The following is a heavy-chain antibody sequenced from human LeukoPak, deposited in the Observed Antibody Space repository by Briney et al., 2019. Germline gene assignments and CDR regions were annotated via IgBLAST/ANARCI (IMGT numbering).Heavy chain of an antibody. CDR3: ARRGRPDY. V-gene: IGHV3-7*01. CDR1: GFTFNDYW. J-gene: IGHJ4*02. CDR2: IKPDGSEK. Sequence: GGSLRLSCAASGFTFNDYWMSWVRRAPGKGLEWVANIKPDGSEKYYVDSVKGRFTISRDNARNSLYLQMNSLRAEDTAVYYCARRGRPDYWGQGTLVTVSS. D-gene: IGHD6-6*01.